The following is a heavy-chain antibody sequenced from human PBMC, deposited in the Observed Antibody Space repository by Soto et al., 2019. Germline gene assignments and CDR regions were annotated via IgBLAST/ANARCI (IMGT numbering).Heavy chain of an antibody. D-gene: IGHD2-15*01. V-gene: IGHV4-31*03. J-gene: IGHJ3*02. CDR3: ASGGIVVVVAARDAFDI. CDR2: IYYSGST. CDR1: GGSISSGGYY. Sequence: QVQLQESGPGLVKPSQTLSLTCTVSGGSISSGGYYWSWIRQHPGKGLEWIGYIYYSGSTYYNPALKGRDTISVDASKNQFSLKLSSVTAADRAVYYCASGGIVVVVAARDAFDIWGQGTMVTVSS.